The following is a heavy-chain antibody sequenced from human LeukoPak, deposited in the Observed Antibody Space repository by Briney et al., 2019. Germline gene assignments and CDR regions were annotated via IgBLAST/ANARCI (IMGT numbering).Heavy chain of an antibody. Sequence: GGSLRLSCAASGFPFSSYSMTWVRQAPGKGLEWVANIKPDGTTKFYVDSVKGRFTISRDNAKNSLYLQMNSLRAEDTAVYYCARKPDLGIWGQGTMVTVSS. CDR2: IKPDGTTK. D-gene: IGHD1-14*01. J-gene: IGHJ3*02. V-gene: IGHV3-7*01. CDR1: GFPFSSYS. CDR3: ARKPDLGI.